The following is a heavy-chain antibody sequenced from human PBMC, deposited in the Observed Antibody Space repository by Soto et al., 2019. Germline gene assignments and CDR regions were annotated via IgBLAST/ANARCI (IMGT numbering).Heavy chain of an antibody. CDR1: GGSISRSSYY. CDR3: ARLGGYCSSSSTSCYGFYAMDV. Sequence: SETLSLTFTVSGGSISRSSYYWGWIRQPPGKGLEWIGNIYYSGNTHYNPSLESRVTKLIDASKKQNSLRVTSETIANTTLYYCARLGGYCSSSSTSCYGFYAMDVWGQGTTVT. D-gene: IGHD2-2*01. CDR2: IYYSGNT. V-gene: IGHV4-39*01. J-gene: IGHJ6*02.